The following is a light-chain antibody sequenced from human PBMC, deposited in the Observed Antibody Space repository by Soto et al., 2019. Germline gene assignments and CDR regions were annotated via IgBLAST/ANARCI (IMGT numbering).Light chain of an antibody. CDR1: SFNIGNNY. CDR2: RND. CDR3: AAWDDSLRGEV. J-gene: IGLJ2*01. V-gene: IGLV1-47*01. Sequence: QSVLTQPPSASGTPGQRVTISCSGSSFNIGNNYVYWYQRLPGTAPKLLIYRNDQRPSGVPVRFSGSKSGTSASLAISGLRSEDETDYYCAAWDDSLRGEVFGGGTKLTVL.